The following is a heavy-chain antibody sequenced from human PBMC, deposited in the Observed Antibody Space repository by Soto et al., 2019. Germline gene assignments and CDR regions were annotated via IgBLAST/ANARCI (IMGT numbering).Heavy chain of an antibody. J-gene: IGHJ4*02. CDR2: ISGSGGTT. CDR3: AKERNDFWSGTTGGFDH. V-gene: IGHV3-23*01. Sequence: GGSLRLSCAASGFTFSSYSMSGVRQAPGKGLDWVSGISGSGGTTYYADSVKGRFTISRDNPKNTVFVQMNSLRPEDTAIYYCAKERNDFWSGTTGGFDHWGQGLLVTVS. CDR1: GFTFSSYS. D-gene: IGHD3-3*01.